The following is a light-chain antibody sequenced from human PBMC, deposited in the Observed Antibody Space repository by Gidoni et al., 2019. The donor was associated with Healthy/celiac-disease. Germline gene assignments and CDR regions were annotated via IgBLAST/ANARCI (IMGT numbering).Light chain of an antibody. V-gene: IGKV3-20*01. CDR1: QSVSANY. CDR3: QQYGGSPPVT. J-gene: IGKJ5*01. CDR2: GAS. Sequence: EIVLTQSPDTLPLSPGERATLSCRASQSVSANYLVWYQHKPGQPPRFLLYGASNRATGVPGRFSGSGSGTDFTLTISSLEPEDFGVYYCQQYGGSPPVTFGQGTRLEIK.